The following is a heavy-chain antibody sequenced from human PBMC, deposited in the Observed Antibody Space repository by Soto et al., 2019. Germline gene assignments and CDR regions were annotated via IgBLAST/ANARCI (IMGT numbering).Heavy chain of an antibody. Sequence: QMQLVQSGPEVKKPGTSVKVSCKASGFTFTSSAMRWVRQARRQRLEWIGWIVVGSGNTNYAQKFQERVTITRDMSTSTAYMELSSLSSEDTAVYYCAAASGSGWFPLVYWGQGTLVTVSS. V-gene: IGHV1-58*02. CDR2: IVVGSGNT. CDR1: GFTFTSSA. D-gene: IGHD6-19*01. CDR3: AAASGSGWFPLVY. J-gene: IGHJ4*02.